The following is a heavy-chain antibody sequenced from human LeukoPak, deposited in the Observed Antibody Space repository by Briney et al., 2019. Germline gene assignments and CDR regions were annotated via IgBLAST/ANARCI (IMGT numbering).Heavy chain of an antibody. J-gene: IGHJ1*01. CDR2: ISAYNGNT. Sequence: ASVKVSCKASGYTLTNYALSWVRQAPGQGLEWMGWISAYNGNTNYAQKLQDRVTMTTDTSTSTAYMELRDLRSDDTAVYYCARGPTMVRGVIEGYFQHWGQGTLVTVSS. CDR3: ARGPTMVRGVIEGYFQH. CDR1: GYTLTNYA. D-gene: IGHD3-10*01. V-gene: IGHV1-18*01.